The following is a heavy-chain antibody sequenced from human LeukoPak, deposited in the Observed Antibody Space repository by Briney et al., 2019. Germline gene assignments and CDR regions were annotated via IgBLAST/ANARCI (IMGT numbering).Heavy chain of an antibody. CDR3: ASGNVLLWFGEEEHPRYYGMDV. V-gene: IGHV4-39*01. CDR2: IYYSGST. J-gene: IGHJ6*02. Sequence: SETLSLTCAVYGGSFSSYYWGWIRQPPGKGLEWIGSIYYSGSTYYNPSLKSRVTISVDTSKNQFSLKLSSVTAADTAVYYCASGNVLLWFGEEEHPRYYGMDVWGQGTTVTVSS. D-gene: IGHD3-10*01. CDR1: GGSFSSYY.